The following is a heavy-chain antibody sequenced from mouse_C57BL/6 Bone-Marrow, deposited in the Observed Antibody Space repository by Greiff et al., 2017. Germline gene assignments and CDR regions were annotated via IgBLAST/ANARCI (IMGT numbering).Heavy chain of an antibody. CDR2: ISDGGSYT. Sequence: EVMLVESGGGLVKPGGSLKLSCAASGFTFSSYAMSWVRQTPEKRLEWVATISDGGSYTYYPDNVKGRFTISRDNAKNNLYLQMSHLKSEDTAMYYCARGLSITGDFDYWGQGTTLTGSS. J-gene: IGHJ2*01. V-gene: IGHV5-4*03. CDR3: ARGLSITGDFDY. D-gene: IGHD1-1*01. CDR1: GFTFSSYA.